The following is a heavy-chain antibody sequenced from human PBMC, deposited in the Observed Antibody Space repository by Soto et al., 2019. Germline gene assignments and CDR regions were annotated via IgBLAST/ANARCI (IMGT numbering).Heavy chain of an antibody. D-gene: IGHD4-17*01. CDR1: GYSFSIYW. CDR3: ARQDGDGLYYFDY. J-gene: IGHJ4*02. V-gene: IGHV5-51*01. Sequence: PGESLKISCKGSGYSFSIYWIGWVRQMPGKGLEWMGVIYPGDSDTRYSPSFRGQVTISADKSTSTAYLQWSSLKASDTAMYFCARQDGDGLYYFDYWGQGTLVTVSS. CDR2: IYPGDSDT.